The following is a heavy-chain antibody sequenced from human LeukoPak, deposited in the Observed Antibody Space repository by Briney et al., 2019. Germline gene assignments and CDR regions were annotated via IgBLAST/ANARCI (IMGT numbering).Heavy chain of an antibody. D-gene: IGHD3-16*01. Sequence: SETLSLTCSVSSGSITSYYWSWLRQPPGKGLEWIGYIYYSGTTNYNPSLKSRVTISVDTSKNQFSLKLSSVTAADTAVYYCAREYYDYVWGSWGAFDIWGQGTMVTVSS. V-gene: IGHV4-59*12. J-gene: IGHJ3*02. CDR1: SGSITSYY. CDR3: AREYYDYVWGSWGAFDI. CDR2: IYYSGTT.